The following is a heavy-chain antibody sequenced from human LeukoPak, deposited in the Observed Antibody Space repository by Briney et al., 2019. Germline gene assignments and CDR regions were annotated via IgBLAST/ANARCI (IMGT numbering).Heavy chain of an antibody. CDR3: ARAKGYYYGSSGYPPHPWYFDY. D-gene: IGHD3-22*01. J-gene: IGHJ4*02. Sequence: PSQTLSLACTVSGGSISSGGYYWSWIRQHPGKGLEWIGYIYYSGSTYYNPSLKSRVTISVDTSKNQFSLKLSSVTAADTAVYYCARAKGYYYGSSGYPPHPWYFDYWGQGTLVTVSS. CDR1: GGSISSGGYY. CDR2: IYYSGST. V-gene: IGHV4-31*03.